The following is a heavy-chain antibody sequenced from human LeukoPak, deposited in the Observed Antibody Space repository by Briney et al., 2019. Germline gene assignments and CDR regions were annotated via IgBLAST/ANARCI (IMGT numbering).Heavy chain of an antibody. CDR3: ARGGSYYDY. CDR2: ISYFGST. V-gene: IGHV4-59*01. CDR1: GGSISSYY. Sequence: PSETLSLTCTVSGGSISSYYWSWIRQPPGKGLEWIAYISYFGSTNHNPSLKSRVTISLDTSKNQFSLKLSSVTAADTAVYYCARGGSYYDYWGQGTLVTVSS. J-gene: IGHJ4*02. D-gene: IGHD1-26*01.